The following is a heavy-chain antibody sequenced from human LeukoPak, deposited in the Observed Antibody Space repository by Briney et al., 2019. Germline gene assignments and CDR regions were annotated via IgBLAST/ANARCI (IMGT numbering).Heavy chain of an antibody. J-gene: IGHJ4*02. CDR3: ARGGDYYDSSGYGDY. CDR1: GYTFTSYG. V-gene: IGHV1-18*01. Sequence: GASVKVSCKASGYTFTSYGISWVRQAPGQGLEWMGWISAYNGNTNYAQKLQGRVTMTTDTSTSTAYMELRSLRSDDTAVYYCARGGDYYDSSGYGDYWGQGTLVTVSS. CDR2: ISAYNGNT. D-gene: IGHD3-22*01.